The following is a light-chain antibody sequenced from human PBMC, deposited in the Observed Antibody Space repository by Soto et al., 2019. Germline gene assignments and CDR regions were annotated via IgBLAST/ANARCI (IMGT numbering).Light chain of an antibody. Sequence: QSFLTQPASVSGSAGQSITISCTGTSSDVGAYNFVSWHQQHPGKAPKLMIYNVYDRPSGISYRFSGSKSGNTASLTISGLQGEDEADYYCSAYTVSRTYVFGTGTKVTVL. CDR1: SSDVGAYNF. V-gene: IGLV2-14*03. J-gene: IGLJ1*01. CDR3: SAYTVSRTYV. CDR2: NVY.